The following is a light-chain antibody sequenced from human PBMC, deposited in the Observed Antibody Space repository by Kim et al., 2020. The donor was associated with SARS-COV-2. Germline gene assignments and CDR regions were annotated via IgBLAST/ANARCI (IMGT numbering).Light chain of an antibody. V-gene: IGLV3-25*03. CDR2: KDS. CDR3: QSADSSGTWV. J-gene: IGLJ3*02. CDR1: ALPKQY. Sequence: SYELTQPPSVSVSPGQTARITCSGDALPKQYAYWYQQKPGQAPVLVIYKDSERPSGIPERFSGSSSGTTVTLTISGFQAEDEADYYCQSADSSGTWVFGGGTQLTVL.